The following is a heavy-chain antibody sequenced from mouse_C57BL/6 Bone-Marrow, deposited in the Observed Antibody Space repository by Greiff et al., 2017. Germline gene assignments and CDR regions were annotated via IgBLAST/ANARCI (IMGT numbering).Heavy chain of an antibody. Sequence: VQLQQPGAELVMPGASVKLSCKASGYTFTSYWMHWVKQRPGQGLEWIGEIDPSDSYTNYNQKFKGKSTLTVDKSSSTAYMQLSSLTSEDSAVYYCARDGYGSPFDYGGQGTTLTVSS. CDR3: ARDGYGSPFDY. V-gene: IGHV1-69*01. CDR1: GYTFTSYW. CDR2: IDPSDSYT. J-gene: IGHJ2*01. D-gene: IGHD1-1*01.